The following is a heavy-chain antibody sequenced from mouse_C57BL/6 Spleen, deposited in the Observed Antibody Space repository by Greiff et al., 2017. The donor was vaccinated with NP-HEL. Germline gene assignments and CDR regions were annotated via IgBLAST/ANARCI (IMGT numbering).Heavy chain of an antibody. J-gene: IGHJ1*03. CDR3: ARAGDYDKRYWYFDV. CDR2: IYPGDGDT. V-gene: IGHV1-82*01. Sequence: VQLQQSGPELVKPGASVKISCKASGYAFSSSWMNWVKQRPGKGLEWIGRIYPGDGDTNYNGKFKGKATLTADKSSSTAYMQLSSLTSEDSAVYFCARAGDYDKRYWYFDVWGTGTTVTVSS. CDR1: GYAFSSSW. D-gene: IGHD2-4*01.